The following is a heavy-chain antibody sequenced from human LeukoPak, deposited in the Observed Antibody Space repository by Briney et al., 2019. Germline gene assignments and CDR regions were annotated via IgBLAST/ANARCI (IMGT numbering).Heavy chain of an antibody. CDR2: ISYDGSNK. D-gene: IGHD4-17*01. Sequence: PGRSLRLSCAASGFTFSSYAMRWVRQAPGKGLEWVAVISYDGSNKYYADSVKGRFTISRDNSKNTLYLQMNSLRAEDTAVYYCASRYDYGDYVAGLDYWGQGTLVTVSS. V-gene: IGHV3-30-3*01. CDR1: GFTFSSYA. CDR3: ASRYDYGDYVAGLDY. J-gene: IGHJ4*02.